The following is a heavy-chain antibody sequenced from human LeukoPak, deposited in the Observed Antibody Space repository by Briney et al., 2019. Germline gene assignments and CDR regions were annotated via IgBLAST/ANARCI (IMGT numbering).Heavy chain of an antibody. CDR1: GITFSSYA. Sequence: GGSLRLSCAASGITFSSYAMTWVRQAPGKGLEWVSALSGSGVNTYYANSVKGRFTISRDNSKNTLYLQMHSLRAEDTAVYYCAKGSSYRVYNFMDVWGQGTTVTVSS. J-gene: IGHJ6*02. D-gene: IGHD3-16*02. V-gene: IGHV3-23*01. CDR2: LSGSGVNT. CDR3: AKGSSYRVYNFMDV.